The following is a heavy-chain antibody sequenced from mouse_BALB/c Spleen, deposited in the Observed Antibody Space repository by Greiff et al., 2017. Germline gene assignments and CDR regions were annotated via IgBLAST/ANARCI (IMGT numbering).Heavy chain of an antibody. CDR3: ARDRDYGPFDY. D-gene: IGHD1-2*01. V-gene: IGHV5-6-3*01. CDR2: INSNGGST. J-gene: IGHJ2*01. CDR1: GFTFSSYG. Sequence: EVQLVESGGGLVQPGGSLKLSCAASGFTFSSYGMSWVRRTPDKRLELVATINSNGGSTYYPDSVKGRFTISRDNAKNTLYLQMSSLKSEDTAMYYCARDRDYGPFDYWGQGTTLTVSS.